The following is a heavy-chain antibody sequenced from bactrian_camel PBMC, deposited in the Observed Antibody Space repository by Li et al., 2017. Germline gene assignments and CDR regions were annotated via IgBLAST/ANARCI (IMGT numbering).Heavy chain of an antibody. J-gene: IGHJ4*01. Sequence: VQLVESGGGSVQAGGSLRLSCAVSGDFESRRFMAWFRQAPGKEREGVAELFTESGDSYYADPVRGRFATSQDNAKNTLYLQLNSLMTEDKARYYCVFHWDYWGQGTQVTVS. D-gene: IGHD1*01. CDR2: LFTESGDS. CDR3: VFHWDY. V-gene: IGHV3S54*01. CDR1: GDFESRRF.